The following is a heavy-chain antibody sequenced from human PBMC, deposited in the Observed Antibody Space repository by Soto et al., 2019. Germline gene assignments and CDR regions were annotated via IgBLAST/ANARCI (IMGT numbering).Heavy chain of an antibody. J-gene: IGHJ6*02. V-gene: IGHV1-69*01. CDR3: PSGDYGDYRAYFYYGLDV. CDR1: GGTFSTFA. Sequence: QVHLVQSGAEVKKPGSSVRVSCKASGGTFSTFAISWVRQAPGQGLQWMGGIIPIFDTPNYAQNFQGRVTITADESTSTAYLELSGPRSEDTAVYYCPSGDYGDYRAYFYYGLDVWGQGTTVTVPS. CDR2: IIPIFDTP. D-gene: IGHD4-17*01.